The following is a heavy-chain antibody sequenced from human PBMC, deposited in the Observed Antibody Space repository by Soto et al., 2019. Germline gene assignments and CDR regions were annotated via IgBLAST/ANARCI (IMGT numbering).Heavy chain of an antibody. Sequence: ASVKVSCKASGYTFTSYAMHWVRQAPGQRLEWMGWINAGNGNTKYSQKFQGRVTITRDTSASIAYMELSSLRSEDTAVYYCARDRARFGVVTTFDYWGQGTLVTVSS. V-gene: IGHV1-3*01. CDR3: ARDRARFGVVTTFDY. D-gene: IGHD3-3*01. CDR1: GYTFTSYA. CDR2: INAGNGNT. J-gene: IGHJ4*02.